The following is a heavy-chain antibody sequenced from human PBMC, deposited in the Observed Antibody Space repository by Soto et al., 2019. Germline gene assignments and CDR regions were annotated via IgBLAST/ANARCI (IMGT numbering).Heavy chain of an antibody. J-gene: IGHJ3*02. CDR2: IYPGDSDT. V-gene: IGHV5-51*01. CDR1: GYSFTSYW. Sequence: GESLKISCKGSGYSFTSYWIGWVRQMPGKGLEWMGIIYPGDSDTRYSPSLQGQVTISADKSISTAYLQWSSLKASDTAMYYCARDSITGTTTPDAFDIWGQGTMVTVSS. CDR3: ARDSITGTTTPDAFDI. D-gene: IGHD1-7*01.